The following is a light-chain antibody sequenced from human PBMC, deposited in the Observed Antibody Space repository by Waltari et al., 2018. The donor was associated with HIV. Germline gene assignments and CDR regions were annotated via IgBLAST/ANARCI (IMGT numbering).Light chain of an antibody. J-gene: IGKJ1*01. CDR2: AAT. Sequence: DIQMTQSPSSLSASVGDRVIITCRASQSIGGSLNWYQQKPGKAPKVLIHAATTLQSGVPSRFSGSGSGTDFSLIISSLQPEDFATYVCQQTFTSPRTFGRGTKVEIK. CDR3: QQTFTSPRT. V-gene: IGKV1-39*01. CDR1: QSIGGS.